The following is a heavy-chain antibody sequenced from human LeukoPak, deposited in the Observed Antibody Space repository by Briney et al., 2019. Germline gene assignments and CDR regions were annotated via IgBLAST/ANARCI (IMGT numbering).Heavy chain of an antibody. D-gene: IGHD1-1*01. V-gene: IGHV4-59*01. Sequence: PSGTLSLTCTVSGGSISTYYWSWIRQPPGKGLEWIGYIYYSGSTNYNPSLKSRITISVDTSRNQFSLSLSSVTAADTAVYYCARGTVQMGMGERYFDNWGQGTLVTVSP. CDR3: ARGTVQMGMGERYFDN. CDR1: GGSISTYY. CDR2: IYYSGST. J-gene: IGHJ4*02.